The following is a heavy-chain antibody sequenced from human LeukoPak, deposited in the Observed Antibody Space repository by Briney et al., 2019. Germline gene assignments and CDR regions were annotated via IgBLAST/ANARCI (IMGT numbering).Heavy chain of an antibody. CDR1: GFTFSSYA. CDR3: ARSMDTAMVRNYYYYMDV. Sequence: GGSLRLSCAASGFTFSSYAMSWVRQAPGKGLEWVSAISGSGGSTYYADSVKGRFTISRDSSKNTLYLQMNSLRTEDTAVYYCARSMDTAMVRNYYYYMDVWGKGTTVTVSS. J-gene: IGHJ6*03. D-gene: IGHD5-18*01. CDR2: ISGSGGST. V-gene: IGHV3-23*01.